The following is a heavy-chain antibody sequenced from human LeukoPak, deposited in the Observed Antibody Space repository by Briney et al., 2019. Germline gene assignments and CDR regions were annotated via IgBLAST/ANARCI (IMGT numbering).Heavy chain of an antibody. CDR1: GFTFSIYD. J-gene: IGHJ4*02. V-gene: IGHV3-23*01. Sequence: PGGSLRLSCEASGFTFSIYDMYWVRQAPGKGLECVANISRNSSDYTLYAASVKGRFTISRDNSRSTLYLQMNSLRAEDTAVYYCSKKGQNEDYGKPDWGQGTLVTVSS. CDR2: ISRNSSDYT. D-gene: IGHD4-17*01. CDR3: SKKGQNEDYGKPD.